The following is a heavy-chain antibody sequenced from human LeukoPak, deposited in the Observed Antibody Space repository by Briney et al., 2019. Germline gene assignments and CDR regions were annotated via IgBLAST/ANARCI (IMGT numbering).Heavy chain of an antibody. CDR2: IWPGDSDP. D-gene: IGHD6-13*01. CDR3: ARQPRYSSSWNDAFDI. CDR1: GYIFSGYW. J-gene: IGHJ3*02. V-gene: IGHV5-51*01. Sequence: GESPKISCKGPGYIFSGYWIGWVRQIPGIGLEWRGIIWPGDSDPRYSPSFQGQVTISADQSIHTAYLQWASLKASDTAMYYCARQPRYSSSWNDAFDIWGQGTMVTVSS.